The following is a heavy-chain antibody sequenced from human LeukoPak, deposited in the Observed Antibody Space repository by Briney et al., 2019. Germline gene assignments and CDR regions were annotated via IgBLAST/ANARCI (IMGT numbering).Heavy chain of an antibody. CDR2: IQPDGNKE. CDR3: ANVGMITFGGVIPN. Sequence: GGSLRLSCAASGFHFSSRWMSWVRQAPGKGLEWVGNIQPDGNKEYPVDSVKGRFTISRDNARNSLYLQMNSLRAEDTAVYYCANVGMITFGGVIPNWGQGTLVTVSS. D-gene: IGHD3-16*02. J-gene: IGHJ4*02. CDR1: GFHFSSRW. V-gene: IGHV3-7*03.